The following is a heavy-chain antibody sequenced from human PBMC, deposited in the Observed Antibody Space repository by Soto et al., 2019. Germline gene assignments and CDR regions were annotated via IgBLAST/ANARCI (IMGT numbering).Heavy chain of an antibody. J-gene: IGHJ5*02. CDR1: GGSISSYY. CDR2: IYYSGST. CDR3: ARHNELPGPPETYCSGGSCYYNWFDP. D-gene: IGHD2-15*01. V-gene: IGHV4-59*08. Sequence: SETLSLTCTVSGGSISSYYWSWIRQPPGKGLEWIGYIYYSGSTNYNPSLKSRVTISVDTSKNQFSLKLGSVTAADTAVYYCARHNELPGPPETYCSGGSCYYNWFDPWGQGTLVTVSS.